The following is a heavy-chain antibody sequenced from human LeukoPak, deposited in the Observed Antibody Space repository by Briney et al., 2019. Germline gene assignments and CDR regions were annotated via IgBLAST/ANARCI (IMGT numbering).Heavy chain of an antibody. V-gene: IGHV3-9*01. J-gene: IGHJ4*02. D-gene: IGHD2-15*01. CDR2: ISWNSGSI. CDR1: GFTFDDYA. CDR3: AKGLGYCSGGSCYPDY. Sequence: GRSLRLSCAASGFTFDDYAMHWARQAPGKGLEWVSGISWNSGSIGYADSVKGRFTISRDNAKNSLYLQMNSLRAEDTALYYCAKGLGYCSGGSCYPDYWGQGTLVTVSS.